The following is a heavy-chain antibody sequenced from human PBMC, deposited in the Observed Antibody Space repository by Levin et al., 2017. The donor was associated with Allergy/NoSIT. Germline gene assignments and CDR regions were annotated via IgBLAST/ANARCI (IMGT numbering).Heavy chain of an antibody. CDR3: AGRELLRPFDL. CDR1: GGSFTGHY. Sequence: SETLSLTCAVYGGSFTGHYWSWIRQPPGRGLEWIGEINHSGRTNYNPSLRSRVTISVDTSQNQFSLKLTSVTAADTTVYYCAGRELLRPFDLWGQGTMVTVSS. V-gene: IGHV4-34*01. J-gene: IGHJ3*01. CDR2: INHSGRT. D-gene: IGHD1-7*01.